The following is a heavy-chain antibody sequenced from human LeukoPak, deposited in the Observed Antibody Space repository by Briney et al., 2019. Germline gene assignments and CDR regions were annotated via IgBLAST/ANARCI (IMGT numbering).Heavy chain of an antibody. J-gene: IGHJ3*02. Sequence: GGSLRLSCAASGFTFSSYSMNWVRQAPGKGLEWVSYISSSSSTIYYADSVKGRFTISRDNAKNSLYLQMNSLRAEDTAVYYCARDRSSTSCYDCPDAFDIWGQGTMVTVSS. D-gene: IGHD2-2*01. V-gene: IGHV3-48*01. CDR1: GFTFSSYS. CDR2: ISSSSSTI. CDR3: ARDRSSTSCYDCPDAFDI.